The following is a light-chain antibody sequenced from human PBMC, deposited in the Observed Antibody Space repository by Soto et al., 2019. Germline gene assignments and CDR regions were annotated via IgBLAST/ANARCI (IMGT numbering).Light chain of an antibody. V-gene: IGLV2-14*01. CDR2: DVN. CDR3: SSYKSSSTLPYV. CDR1: SSDVGGYNL. Sequence: QSVLTQPASVSESPGQSITISCTGTSSDVGGYNLVSWYQQYPDKAPKLMIFDVNTRPSGVSNRFSGSKSGNTASLTISGLQAEDEADYYCSSYKSSSTLPYVFGTGTKLTVL. J-gene: IGLJ1*01.